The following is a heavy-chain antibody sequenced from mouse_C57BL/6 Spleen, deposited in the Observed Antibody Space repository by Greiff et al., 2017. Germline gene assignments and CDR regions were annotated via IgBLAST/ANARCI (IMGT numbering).Heavy chain of an antibody. CDR1: GYAFSSYW. D-gene: IGHD2-5*01. Sequence: QVQLKESGAELVKPGASVKISCKASGYAFSSYWMNWVKQRPGKGLEWIGQIYPGDGDTNYNGKFKGKATLTADKSSSTAYMQLSSLTSEDSAVYFCAPYYSNYNPFAYWGQGTLVTVSA. CDR3: APYYSNYNPFAY. V-gene: IGHV1-80*01. CDR2: IYPGDGDT. J-gene: IGHJ3*01.